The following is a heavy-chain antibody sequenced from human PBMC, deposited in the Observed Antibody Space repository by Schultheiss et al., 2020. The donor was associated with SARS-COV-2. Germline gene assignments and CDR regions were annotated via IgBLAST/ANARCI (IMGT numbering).Heavy chain of an antibody. D-gene: IGHD6-19*01. J-gene: IGHJ4*02. V-gene: IGHV4-39*01. CDR3: ARLELYSSGWYGVEDY. Sequence: SQTLSLTCTVPGGSISSSSYYWGWIRQPPGKGLEWIGSIYFNGSTNYNPSLKSRVTISVDTSKNQFSLKLSSVTAADTAVYYCARLELYSSGWYGVEDYWGQGTMVTVSS. CDR2: IYFNGST. CDR1: GGSISSSSYY.